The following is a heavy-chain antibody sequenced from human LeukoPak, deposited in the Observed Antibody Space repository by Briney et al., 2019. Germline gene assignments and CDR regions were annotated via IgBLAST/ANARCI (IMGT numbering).Heavy chain of an antibody. V-gene: IGHV4-38-2*02. D-gene: IGHD3-22*01. CDR1: GYSISSGYY. CDR3: ARVALTYYYDSSGYPPIHYFDY. CDR2: IYHSGST. J-gene: IGHJ4*02. Sequence: PSETLSLTCTVSGYSISSGYYWGWIRQPPGKGLEWIGSIYHSGSTNYNPSLKSRVTISVDTSKNQFSLKLSSVTAADTAVYYCARVALTYYYDSSGYPPIHYFDYWGQGTLVTVSS.